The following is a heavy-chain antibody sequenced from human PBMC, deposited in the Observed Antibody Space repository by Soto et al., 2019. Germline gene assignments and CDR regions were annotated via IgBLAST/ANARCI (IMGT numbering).Heavy chain of an antibody. CDR3: ARDGERGSYGLYHFDY. V-gene: IGHV3-30-3*01. Sequence: PGGSLRLSCAASGFTFSSYAMHWVRQAPGKGLEWVAVISYDGSNKYYADSVKGRFTISRDNSKNTLYLQMNSLRAEDTAVYYCARDGERGSYGLYHFDYWGQGTLVTVSS. J-gene: IGHJ4*02. CDR2: ISYDGSNK. D-gene: IGHD3-16*01. CDR1: GFTFSSYA.